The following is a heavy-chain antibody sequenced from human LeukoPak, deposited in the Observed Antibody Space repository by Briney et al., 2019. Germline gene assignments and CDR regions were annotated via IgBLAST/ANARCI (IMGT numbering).Heavy chain of an antibody. CDR3: AKGKGTGSYYYFDY. J-gene: IGHJ4*02. V-gene: IGHV3-23*01. CDR2: ISNSGGTI. CDR1: GFTFSNYA. D-gene: IGHD1-26*01. Sequence: PGGSLRLSCAASGFTFSNYAMSWVRQAPGEGLEWVSAISNSGGTIHYADSVKGRFTISRDNSKNTLHLQMNSLTAEDTAVYHCAKGKGTGSYYYFDYWGQGTLVIVPS.